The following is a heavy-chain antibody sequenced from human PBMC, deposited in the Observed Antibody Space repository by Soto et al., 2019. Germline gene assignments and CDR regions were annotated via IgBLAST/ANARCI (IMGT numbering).Heavy chain of an antibody. J-gene: IGHJ4*02. CDR1: GYSFAASW. V-gene: IGHV5-10-1*01. D-gene: IGHD3-22*01. CDR3: ARXIYDSDTGPNFQSYFDS. Sequence: PGESLKISCTGSGYSFAASWIPWERQGPGKGAESRGRIDPSDSQTYYSPSLRGHVTISVTKSITTVFLQRSSLRASDTAMYYCARXIYDSDTGPNFQSYFDSWGRGTPVTVSS. CDR2: IDPSDSQT.